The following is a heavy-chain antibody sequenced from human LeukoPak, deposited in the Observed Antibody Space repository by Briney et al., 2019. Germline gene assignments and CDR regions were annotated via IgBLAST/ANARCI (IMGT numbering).Heavy chain of an antibody. CDR1: GGSISSYY. CDR3: ARRAYSSGFDYIDY. V-gene: IGHV4-59*08. D-gene: IGHD6-19*01. Sequence: SETLSLTCTVSGGSISSYYWSWIRQPPGKGLELIGFIYYSGSTSYNPSLKSRVTISVDTSKSQFSLELSSVIAADTAVYYCARRAYSSGFDYIDYWGQGTLVTVSS. J-gene: IGHJ4*02. CDR2: IYYSGST.